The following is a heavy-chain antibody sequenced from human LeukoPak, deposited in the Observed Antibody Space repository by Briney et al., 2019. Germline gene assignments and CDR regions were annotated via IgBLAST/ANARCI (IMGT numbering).Heavy chain of an antibody. CDR1: GYTFTSYG. V-gene: IGHV1-18*04. D-gene: IGHD2-2*01. CDR2: ISAYNGNT. Sequence: ASVKVSCKASGYTFTSYGISWVRQAPGQGLEWMGWISAYNGNTNYAQKLQGRVTMTTDTSTSTAYMELRSLRSDDTAVYYCARAPNGCSSTSCHGSWFDPWGQGTLVTVSS. CDR3: ARAPNGCSSTSCHGSWFDP. J-gene: IGHJ5*02.